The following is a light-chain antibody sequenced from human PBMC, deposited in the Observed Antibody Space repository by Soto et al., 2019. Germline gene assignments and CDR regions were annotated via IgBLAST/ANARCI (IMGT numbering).Light chain of an antibody. Sequence: DIQMTQSPSSLSASVGDRVTITCRASQSISTYLHWYQHKPGKAPKLLIYAASSLQSGVPSRFSGSGSGTDFTLNISSLQPEDFATYYCQQSFSIPWTFGQGTKVEVK. CDR1: QSISTY. V-gene: IGKV1-39*01. CDR2: AAS. CDR3: QQSFSIPWT. J-gene: IGKJ1*01.